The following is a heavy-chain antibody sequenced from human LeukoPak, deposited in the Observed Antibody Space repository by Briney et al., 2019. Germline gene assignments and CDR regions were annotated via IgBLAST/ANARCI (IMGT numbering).Heavy chain of an antibody. V-gene: IGHV4-4*09. CDR3: ARLSRDYDFWSGYYNTEYNWFDP. CDR2: IYTSGST. D-gene: IGHD3-3*01. CDR1: GGPISSYY. J-gene: IGHJ5*02. Sequence: SETLSLTCTVSGGPISSYYWSWIRQPPGKGLEWIGYIYTSGSTNYNPSLKSRVTISVDTSKNQFSLKLSSVTAADTAVYYCARLSRDYDFWSGYYNTEYNWFDPWGQGTLVTVSS.